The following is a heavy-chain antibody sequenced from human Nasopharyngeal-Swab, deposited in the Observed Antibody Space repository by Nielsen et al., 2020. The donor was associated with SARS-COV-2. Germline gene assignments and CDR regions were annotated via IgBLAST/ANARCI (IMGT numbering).Heavy chain of an antibody. Sequence: GGSLRLSCSASGFNFTSYAIHCVRQPPGKGLEWVAVVSYDGTNTFYADSVKGRFAISRDNSKSTVSLQMNSLRSEDTAVYYCAKDRGGRSLDSWGQGTLVTVSS. V-gene: IGHV3-30-3*02. J-gene: IGHJ4*02. D-gene: IGHD3-16*01. CDR3: AKDRGGRSLDS. CDR2: VSYDGTNT. CDR1: GFNFTSYA.